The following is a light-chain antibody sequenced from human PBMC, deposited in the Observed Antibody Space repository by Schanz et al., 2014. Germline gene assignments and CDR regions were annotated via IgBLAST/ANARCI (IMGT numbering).Light chain of an antibody. Sequence: QSALTQPPSVSGSPGQSVTISCTGTSSDVGGYNRVSWYQQPPGTAPKLMIYDVSNRPSGVSNRFSGSKSGNTASLTISGLQAEDEADYYCSSYTSSSTVVFGGGTKLTVL. CDR3: SSYTSSSTVV. CDR2: DVS. CDR1: SSDVGGYNR. J-gene: IGLJ2*01. V-gene: IGLV2-18*02.